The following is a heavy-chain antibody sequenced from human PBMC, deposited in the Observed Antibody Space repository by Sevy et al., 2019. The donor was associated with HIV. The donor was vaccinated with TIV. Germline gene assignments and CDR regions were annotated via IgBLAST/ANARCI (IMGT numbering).Heavy chain of an antibody. CDR1: GFTFSSYW. CDR2: IKQDGSEK. CDR3: ARDGIFSGYPGLGGYDY. Sequence: GGSLRLSCAASGFTFSSYWMSWVRQAPGKGLEWVANIKQDGSEKYYVDSVKGRFTISRDNAKNSLYLQMNSLRAEDTALYYCARDGIFSGYPGLGGYDYWGQGTLVTVSS. J-gene: IGHJ4*02. D-gene: IGHD5-12*01. V-gene: IGHV3-7*01.